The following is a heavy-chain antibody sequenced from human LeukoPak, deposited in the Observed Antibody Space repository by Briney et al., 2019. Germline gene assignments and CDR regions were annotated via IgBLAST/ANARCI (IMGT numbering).Heavy chain of an antibody. V-gene: IGHV3-30*18. CDR3: AKDHYGGNSAPSY. D-gene: IGHD4-23*01. CDR2: ISYDGSNE. Sequence: GGSLRLSCAASGFTFNNYGMHWVRQAPGKGLEWVAVISYDGSNEYYADSVKGRFTISRGNSKNTLYLQMNSLRAEDTAVYYCAKDHYGGNSAPSYWGQGTLVTVSS. CDR1: GFTFNNYG. J-gene: IGHJ4*02.